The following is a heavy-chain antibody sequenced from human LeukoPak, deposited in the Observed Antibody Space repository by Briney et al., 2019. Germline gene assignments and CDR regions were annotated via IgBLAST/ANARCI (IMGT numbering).Heavy chain of an antibody. Sequence: GGSLRLSCAASGFTFSSYSMNWVRKAPGQGLEWVSYISSSSSSIYYADSVKGRFTISRDTAKNSLYLQMNSLRAEDTAVYYCARGVVVVAATPPWFDPWGQGTLVTVSS. V-gene: IGHV3-48*01. CDR3: ARGVVVVAATPPWFDP. J-gene: IGHJ5*02. CDR1: GFTFSSYS. CDR2: ISSSSSSI. D-gene: IGHD2-15*01.